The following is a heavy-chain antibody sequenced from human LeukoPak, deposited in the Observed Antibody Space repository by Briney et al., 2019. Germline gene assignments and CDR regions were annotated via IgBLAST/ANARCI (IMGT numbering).Heavy chain of an antibody. D-gene: IGHD6-13*01. Sequence: GGSLRLSCAASGFTFSSYAMSWVRQAPGKGLEWVSAISGSGGSTYYADSVKGRFTISRDNSKNTLYLQMNSLRADDTAVYYCAKGLAAALYYYYGMDVWGQGTTVTVSS. J-gene: IGHJ6*02. CDR2: ISGSGGST. CDR1: GFTFSSYA. V-gene: IGHV3-23*01. CDR3: AKGLAAALYYYYGMDV.